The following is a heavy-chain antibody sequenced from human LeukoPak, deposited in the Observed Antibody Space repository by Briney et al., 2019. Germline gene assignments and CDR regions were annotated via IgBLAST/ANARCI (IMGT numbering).Heavy chain of an antibody. J-gene: IGHJ4*02. D-gene: IGHD3-10*01. CDR2: IYHTGST. CDR1: GGSISSSTLS. CDR3: AGDYGSGSYRFDY. V-gene: IGHV4-30-2*01. Sequence: SETLSLTCDVSGGSISSSTLSWSWIRQPPGRGLEWIGYIYHTGSTTYNPSLKSRVTILLDRSKNQFPLRLTSVTAANTAVYYCAGDYGSGSYRFDYWGQGTLVTVSS.